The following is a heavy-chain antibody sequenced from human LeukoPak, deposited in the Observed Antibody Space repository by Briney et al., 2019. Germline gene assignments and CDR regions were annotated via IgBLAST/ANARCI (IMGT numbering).Heavy chain of an antibody. CDR3: ARGYNWNPYYFDY. Sequence: SETLSLTCAVYGGSFSGYYWSWIRQPPGKGLEWIGYIYYSGSTSYNPSLKSRVTISVDMSNNQFSLKLSSVTAADTAVYLCARGYNWNPYYFDYWGRGTLVTVSS. D-gene: IGHD1-20*01. CDR2: IYYSGST. J-gene: IGHJ4*02. V-gene: IGHV4-59*01. CDR1: GGSFSGYY.